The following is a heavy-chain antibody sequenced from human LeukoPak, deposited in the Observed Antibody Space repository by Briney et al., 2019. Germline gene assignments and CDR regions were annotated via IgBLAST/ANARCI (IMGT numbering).Heavy chain of an antibody. CDR2: IYYSGST. V-gene: IGHV4-59*01. CDR1: GGSISNYY. J-gene: IGHJ2*01. Sequence: PSETLSLTCTVSGGSISNYYWSWIRQPPGKGLEWIGYIYYSGSTNYNPSLKSRVNISVDTSKNQFSLKLSSVTAADTAVYYCATSRGYFDLWGRGTLVTVSS. CDR3: ATSRGYFDL.